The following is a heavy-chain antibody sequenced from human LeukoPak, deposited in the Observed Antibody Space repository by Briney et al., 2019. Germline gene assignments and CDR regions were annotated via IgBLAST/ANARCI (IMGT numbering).Heavy chain of an antibody. CDR3: ARTYYYDSSGYY. V-gene: IGHV3-7*01. CDR1: GFTFSNYW. Sequence: GGSLRLSCAASGFTFSNYWMTWVRQAPGKGLEWVANIKEDGSEKKYVDSVKGRFTISRDNAKNSLYLQMNSLRAEDTAVYYCARTYYYDSSGYYWGQGTLVTVSS. J-gene: IGHJ4*02. CDR2: IKEDGSEK. D-gene: IGHD3-22*01.